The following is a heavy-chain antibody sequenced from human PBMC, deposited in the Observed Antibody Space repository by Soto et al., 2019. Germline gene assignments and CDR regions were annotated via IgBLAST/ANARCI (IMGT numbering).Heavy chain of an antibody. CDR3: AKDGCSGSNCLNWFDP. CDR2: ISYDGSNK. D-gene: IGHD2-15*01. CDR1: GFTFSSYG. V-gene: IGHV3-30*18. J-gene: IGHJ5*02. Sequence: PGGSLRLSCAASGFTFSSYGMHWVRQAPGKGLEWVAVISYDGSNKYYADSVKGRFTISRDNSKNTLYLQMNGLRAEDTAVYYCAKDGCSGSNCLNWFDPWGQGTLVTVSS.